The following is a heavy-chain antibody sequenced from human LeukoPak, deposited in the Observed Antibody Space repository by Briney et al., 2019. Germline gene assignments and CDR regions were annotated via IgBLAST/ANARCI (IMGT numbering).Heavy chain of an antibody. CDR2: ISSSSSYI. Sequence: GGSLRLSCAASGFTFSSYSMNWVRQAPGKGLEWVPSISSSSSYIYYADSVKGRFTISRDNAKNSLYLQMNSLRAEDTAVYYCARVLQLGYCSSTSCKDDYWGQGTLVTVSS. CDR3: ARVLQLGYCSSTSCKDDY. D-gene: IGHD2-2*01. CDR1: GFTFSSYS. J-gene: IGHJ4*02. V-gene: IGHV3-21*01.